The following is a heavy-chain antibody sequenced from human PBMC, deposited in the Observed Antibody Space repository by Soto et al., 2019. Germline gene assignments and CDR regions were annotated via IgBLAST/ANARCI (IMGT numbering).Heavy chain of an antibody. CDR2: IYYNDDR. CDR3: AHSDGGYEIIYFDF. J-gene: IGHJ4*02. V-gene: IGHV2-5*01. Sequence: SGPTLVNPKETLTLTCPFSGFSFTTAGVAVGWIRQTPGGALEWLTLIYYNDDRRFSPSLKTRLTITGDTSKNQVVLSLTNVDPGDTATYFCAHSDGGYEIIYFDFWGQGIPVT. D-gene: IGHD5-12*01. CDR1: GFSFTTAGVA.